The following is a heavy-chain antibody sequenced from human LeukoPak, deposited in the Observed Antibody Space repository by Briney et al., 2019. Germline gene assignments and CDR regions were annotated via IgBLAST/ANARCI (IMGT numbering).Heavy chain of an antibody. V-gene: IGHV1-69*05. Sequence: SVKVSCKASGGTFSSYAISWVRQAPGQGLEWMGEIIPIFGTANYAQKFQGRVTITTDESTSTAYMELSSLRSEDTAVYYCARSNTQYYYDSSGYYGSDYWGQGTLVTVSS. J-gene: IGHJ4*02. CDR1: GGTFSSYA. CDR3: ARSNTQYYYDSSGYYGSDY. D-gene: IGHD3-22*01. CDR2: IIPIFGTA.